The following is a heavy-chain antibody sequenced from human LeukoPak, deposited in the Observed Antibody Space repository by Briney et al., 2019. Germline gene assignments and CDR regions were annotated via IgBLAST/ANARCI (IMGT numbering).Heavy chain of an antibody. V-gene: IGHV4-59*01. D-gene: IGHD5-12*01. CDR2: IHYSGST. CDR3: ARTTEGYAGGPGYSYYYYMDV. J-gene: IGHJ6*03. Sequence: SETLSLTCTVSGGSISSYYWSWIRQPPGKGLEWIGYIHYSGSTHYDPSLKSRVTISVDTSKNQVSLKLRSVTAADTAVYYCARTTEGYAGGPGYSYYYYMDVWGKGTTVTISS. CDR1: GGSISSYY.